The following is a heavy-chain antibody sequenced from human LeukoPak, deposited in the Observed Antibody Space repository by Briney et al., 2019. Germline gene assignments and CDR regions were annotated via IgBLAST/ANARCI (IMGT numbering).Heavy chain of an antibody. CDR3: AKDRSYDYSKGRGLDY. CDR1: GFTFDDYG. CDR2: IKWNGGST. V-gene: IGHV3-20*04. Sequence: PGGSLRLSCAASGFTFDDYGMSWVRQAPGKGLEWVSNIKWNGGSTGYADSVKGRFTISRDNAKNSLYLQMNSLRAEDTAVYYCAKDRSYDYSKGRGLDYWGQGTLVTVSS. J-gene: IGHJ4*02. D-gene: IGHD4-11*01.